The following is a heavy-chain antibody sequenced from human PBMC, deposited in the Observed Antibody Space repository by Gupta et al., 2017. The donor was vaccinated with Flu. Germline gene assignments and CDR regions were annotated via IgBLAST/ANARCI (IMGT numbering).Heavy chain of an antibody. V-gene: IGHV4-59*01. CDR1: GGSISSYY. CDR2: IYYSGST. Sequence: QVQLQESGPGLVKPSETLSLTCTVSGGSISSYYWSWIRQPPGKGLEWIGYIYYSGSTNYNPSLKSRVTISVDTSKNQFSLKLSSVTAADTAVYYCARALGMRDDSSPLGIDYWGQGTLVTVSS. J-gene: IGHJ4*02. D-gene: IGHD3-22*01. CDR3: ARALGMRDDSSPLGIDY.